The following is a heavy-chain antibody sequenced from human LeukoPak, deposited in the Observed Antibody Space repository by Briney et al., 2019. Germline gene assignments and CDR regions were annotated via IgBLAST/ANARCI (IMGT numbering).Heavy chain of an antibody. CDR3: ARVALWFGEFRRYYFDY. CDR1: GGSFSGYY. CDR2: INHSGST. V-gene: IGHV4-34*01. Sequence: PSETLSLTCAVYGGSFSGYYWSWIRQPPGKGLEWIGEINHSGSTNYNPSLKSRVTISVDTSKNQFSLKLSSVTAADTAVYYCARVALWFGEFRRYYFDYWGQGTLVTVSS. J-gene: IGHJ4*02. D-gene: IGHD3-10*01.